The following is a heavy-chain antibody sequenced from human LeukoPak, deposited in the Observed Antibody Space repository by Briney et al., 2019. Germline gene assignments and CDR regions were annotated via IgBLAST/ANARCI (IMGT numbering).Heavy chain of an antibody. CDR2: TYYRSKWYN. V-gene: IGHV6-1*01. Sequence: SQTLSLTCAISGDSVPSNSAAWNWIRQSPSRGLEWLGRTYYRSKWYNDYAVSVKSRITINPDTSKNQFSLQLNSVTPEDTAVYYCAKSNSRGYCSGGSCYDYWGQGTLVTVSS. D-gene: IGHD2-15*01. J-gene: IGHJ4*02. CDR3: AKSNSRGYCSGGSCYDY. CDR1: GDSVPSNSAA.